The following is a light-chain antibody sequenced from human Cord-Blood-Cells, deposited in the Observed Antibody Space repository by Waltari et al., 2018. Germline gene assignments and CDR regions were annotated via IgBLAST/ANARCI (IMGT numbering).Light chain of an antibody. CDR3: QQLNSYPLT. Sequence: GDRVTITCRASQGISSYLAWYQQQPGKAPKLLIYAASTLQSGVPSRFSGSGSGTEFTLTISSLQTEDFATYYCQQLNSYPLTFGGGTKVEIK. CDR1: QGISSY. CDR2: AAS. J-gene: IGKJ4*01. V-gene: IGKV1-9*01.